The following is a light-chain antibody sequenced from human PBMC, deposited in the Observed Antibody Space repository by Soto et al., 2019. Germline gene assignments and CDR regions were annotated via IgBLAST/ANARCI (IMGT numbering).Light chain of an antibody. CDR1: HSVDSN. Sequence: EVVMTQSPGTLSVSTGEGATLSCRASHSVDSNLAWYQQKPGQAPRLLMYGAATRPSGIPDRFSGSGSGTEFTLTISSLQSEDFAVYYCQQYDSWPLIFGGGTKVEIK. J-gene: IGKJ4*01. V-gene: IGKV3D-15*01. CDR2: GAA. CDR3: QQYDSWPLI.